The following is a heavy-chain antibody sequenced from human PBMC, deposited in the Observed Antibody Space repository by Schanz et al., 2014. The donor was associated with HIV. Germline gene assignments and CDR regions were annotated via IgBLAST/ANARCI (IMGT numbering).Heavy chain of an antibody. CDR1: GYTFTGYY. D-gene: IGHD1-26*01. V-gene: IGHV1-2*02. CDR3: ASLVGATGLELDY. CDR2: INPSSGGT. Sequence: QVQLVQSGTEVKKPGASVRVSCKASGYTFTGYYMHWVRQAPGQGLEWMGWINPSSGGTNYAQKFQGRVTMTRDTSISTAYMELSSLRSEDTAVYYCASLVGATGLELDYWGQGTLVTVSS. J-gene: IGHJ4*02.